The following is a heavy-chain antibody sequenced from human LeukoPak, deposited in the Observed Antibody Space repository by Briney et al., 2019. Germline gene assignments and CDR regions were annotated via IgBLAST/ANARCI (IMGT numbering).Heavy chain of an antibody. CDR1: GFTFSTYW. Sequence: GGSLRLSCAASGFTFSTYWMSWVRQAPGKGLEWVANIKQDGSDKYYVDSVKGRFTISRDNAKNSLYLQMNSLRAEDTAVYYCARDLYRIVVVPHYFDYWGQGTLVTVSS. V-gene: IGHV3-7*01. D-gene: IGHD3-22*01. J-gene: IGHJ4*02. CDR2: IKQDGSDK. CDR3: ARDLYRIVVVPHYFDY.